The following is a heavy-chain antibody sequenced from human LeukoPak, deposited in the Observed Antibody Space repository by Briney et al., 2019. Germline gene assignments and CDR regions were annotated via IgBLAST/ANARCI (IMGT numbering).Heavy chain of an antibody. J-gene: IGHJ3*02. Sequence: SETLSLTCTVSGGSLSSYYWSWVRQPPGKGLEWIGYIYYSGSTNYNPSLKRRVTKAVDTSKNQFSLKLSSVTAADTAVYYCAGHEMQKTYYYDSSGHSDAFDIWGQGTMVTVSS. D-gene: IGHD3-22*01. CDR3: AGHEMQKTYYYDSSGHSDAFDI. V-gene: IGHV4-59*08. CDR1: GGSLSSYY. CDR2: IYYSGST.